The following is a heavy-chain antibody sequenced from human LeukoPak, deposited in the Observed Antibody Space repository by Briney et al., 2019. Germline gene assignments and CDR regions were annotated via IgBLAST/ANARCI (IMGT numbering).Heavy chain of an antibody. Sequence: SETLSLTCAVSGGSFSGYYWSWIRQPPGKGLEWVGEINHSGSTNYNPSLKSRVTISVDTSKNQFSLKLSSVTAADTAVYYCARGLYDSSGNRDWFDPWGQGTLVTVSS. D-gene: IGHD3-22*01. J-gene: IGHJ5*02. V-gene: IGHV4-34*01. CDR3: ARGLYDSSGNRDWFDP. CDR2: INHSGST. CDR1: GGSFSGYY.